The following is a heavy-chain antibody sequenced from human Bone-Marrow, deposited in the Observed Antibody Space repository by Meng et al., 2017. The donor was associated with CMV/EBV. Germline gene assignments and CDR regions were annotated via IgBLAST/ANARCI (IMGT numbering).Heavy chain of an antibody. V-gene: IGHV3-30*04. J-gene: IGHJ6*02. D-gene: IGHD3/OR15-3a*01. CDR3: ARALYQTQMIFGAGNHYYFYAMDV. CDR2: MSYDGSDR. CDR1: GFTFSNYA. Sequence: GGSLRLSCAASGFTFSNYAMHWVRQAPGKGLEWVAVMSYDGSDRYYADSVKGRFTISRDNSKNTLSLQMNSLRTEDTAVYYCARALYQTQMIFGAGNHYYFYAMDVWGQATTVSVSS.